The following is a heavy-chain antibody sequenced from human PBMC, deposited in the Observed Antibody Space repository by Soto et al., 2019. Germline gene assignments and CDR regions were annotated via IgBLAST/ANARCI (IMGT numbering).Heavy chain of an antibody. CDR1: GYTFTMYG. V-gene: IGHV1-18*01. D-gene: IGHD7-27*01. CDR2: ITADNGDT. Sequence: GASVKVSCKTSGYTFTMYGISWVRQAPGQGLEWLGWITADNGDTKYAQKVQDRVTVTMDTSTTTAYMELRSLTSDDTAVYYCARRTLGSAIGIGDYWGQGTLVTVSS. CDR3: ARRTLGSAIGIGDY. J-gene: IGHJ4*02.